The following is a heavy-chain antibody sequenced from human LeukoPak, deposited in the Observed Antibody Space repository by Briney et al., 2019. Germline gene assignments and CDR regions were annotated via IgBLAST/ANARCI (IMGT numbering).Heavy chain of an antibody. CDR3: ARANWEVLRNAFDT. V-gene: IGHV4-4*07. D-gene: IGHD1-26*01. J-gene: IGHJ3*02. CDR2: VYTSGST. Sequence: SETLSLTCTVSGGSMSSYYWSWIRQTAGKGLEWIGRVYTSGSTNYNPSLKSRVTMSVDTSKNQFSLNPSSVTAADTAVYYCARANWEVLRNAFDTWGQGTMVTVSS. CDR1: GGSMSSYY.